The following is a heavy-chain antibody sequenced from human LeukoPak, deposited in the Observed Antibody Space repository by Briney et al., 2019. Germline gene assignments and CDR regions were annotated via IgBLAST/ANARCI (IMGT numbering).Heavy chain of an antibody. Sequence: GESLRISCKGSGYSFTTYWISWVRRMPGKGLEWMGRIDPSDSFTNYSPSFQGHATISADKSISTAYLQWSSLKASDTAVYYCARHSSEGTTTRHLDYWGQGTLVTVSS. J-gene: IGHJ4*02. CDR1: GYSFTTYW. CDR3: ARHSSEGTTTRHLDY. D-gene: IGHD1-26*01. V-gene: IGHV5-10-1*01. CDR2: IDPSDSFT.